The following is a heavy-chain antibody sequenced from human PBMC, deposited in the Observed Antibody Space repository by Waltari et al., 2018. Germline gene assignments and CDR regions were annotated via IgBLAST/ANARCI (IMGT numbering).Heavy chain of an antibody. Sequence: QVQLQESGPGLVKPSQTLSLTCSVSGGSINSGYSYWTWIRPNPGKGLEWIGYIDYSGSTYYNPSRTSRVTISADTSKNQFSLSLTSVTAADAAVYYCARVVDTSITFDHWGQGTLVTVSS. CDR2: IDYSGST. D-gene: IGHD5-18*01. CDR1: GGSINSGYSY. V-gene: IGHV4-31*03. CDR3: ARVVDTSITFDH. J-gene: IGHJ4*02.